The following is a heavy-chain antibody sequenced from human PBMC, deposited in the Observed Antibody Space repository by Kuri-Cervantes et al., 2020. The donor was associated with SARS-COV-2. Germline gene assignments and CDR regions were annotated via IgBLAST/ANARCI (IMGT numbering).Heavy chain of an antibody. J-gene: IGHJ6*02. CDR1: GFTFSSYS. D-gene: IGHD1-26*01. V-gene: IGHV3-48*01. CDR3: AKDRGAIVGAIYRDQRPRYYYYDMDV. CDR2: ISSSSSTI. Sequence: GESLKISCAASGFTFSSYSMNWVRQAPGKGLEWVSYISSSSSTIYYADSVKGRFTISRDNAKNSLYLQMNSLRAEDTAVYYCAKDRGAIVGAIYRDQRPRYYYYDMDVWGQGTTVTVSS.